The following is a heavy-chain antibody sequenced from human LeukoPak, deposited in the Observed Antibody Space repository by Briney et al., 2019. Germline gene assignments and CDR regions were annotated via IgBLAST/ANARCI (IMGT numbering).Heavy chain of an antibody. CDR2: IYYSGST. Sequence: SETLSLTCTVSGGSISSSSYYWGWIRQPPGKGLEWIGSIYYSGSTYYNPSLESRVTISVDTSKNQFSLKLSSVTAADTAVYYCGTLLYYDFWSGYHRDYWGQGTLVTVSS. J-gene: IGHJ4*02. CDR3: GTLLYYDFWSGYHRDY. V-gene: IGHV4-39*01. CDR1: GGSISSSSYY. D-gene: IGHD3-3*01.